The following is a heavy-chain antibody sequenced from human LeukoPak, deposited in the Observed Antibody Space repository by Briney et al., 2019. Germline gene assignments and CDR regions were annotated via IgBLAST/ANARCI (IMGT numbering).Heavy chain of an antibody. V-gene: IGHV3-15*01. J-gene: IGHJ4*02. Sequence: GGSLRLSCAASGFTFSNAWMSWVRQAPGKGLEWVGRIKSKTDGGTTDYAAPVKGRFTISRDDSKNTLYLQMNSLKTEDTAVYYCTTGPTYYDFWSGYFDPSVDYWGQGTLVTVSS. CDR1: GFTFSNAW. CDR2: IKSKTDGGTT. D-gene: IGHD3-3*01. CDR3: TTGPTYYDFWSGYFDPSVDY.